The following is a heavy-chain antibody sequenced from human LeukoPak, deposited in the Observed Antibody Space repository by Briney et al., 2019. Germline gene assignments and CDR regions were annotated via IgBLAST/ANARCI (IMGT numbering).Heavy chain of an antibody. CDR3: AKAVRIIDMAFDY. V-gene: IGHV3-23*01. Sequence: SGGSLRLSCAASGFTFSTYAMSWVRQAPGKGLEWGSTVSGRGDNTYYADSVKGRFTISRDNVRNTLSLQVNSLRAEDTAVYYCAKAVRIIDMAFDYWGQGALVTVSS. CDR2: VSGRGDNT. CDR1: GFTFSTYA. D-gene: IGHD5-24*01. J-gene: IGHJ4*02.